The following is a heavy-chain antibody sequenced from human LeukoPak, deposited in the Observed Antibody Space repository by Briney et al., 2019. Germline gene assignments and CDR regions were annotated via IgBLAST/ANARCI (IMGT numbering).Heavy chain of an antibody. D-gene: IGHD6-13*01. J-gene: IGHJ4*02. CDR3: ATSSWYRLAY. CDR1: GFTFSDSF. Sequence: GGSLRLSCAASGFTFSDSFMSWVRQAPGKGLEWVGRSRNKADSYTAEYAASGKGRFTISSDESKNSLYLQISSLETEDAAVYYCATSSWYRLAYWGQGSLVTVSS. V-gene: IGHV3-72*01. CDR2: SRNKADSYTA.